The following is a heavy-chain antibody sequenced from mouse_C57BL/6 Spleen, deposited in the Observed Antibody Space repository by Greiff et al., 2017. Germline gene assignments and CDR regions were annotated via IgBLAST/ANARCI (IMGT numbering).Heavy chain of an antibody. Sequence: VQLQQSGPELVKPGASVKISCKASGYTFTDYYMNWVKQSHGKSLEWIGDINPNNGGTSYNQKFKGKATLTVDKSSSTAYMELRSLTSEDSAVYYCARSDRPAWFAYWGQGTLVTVSA. J-gene: IGHJ3*01. CDR3: ARSDRPAWFAY. CDR2: INPNNGGT. V-gene: IGHV1-26*01. CDR1: GYTFTDYY.